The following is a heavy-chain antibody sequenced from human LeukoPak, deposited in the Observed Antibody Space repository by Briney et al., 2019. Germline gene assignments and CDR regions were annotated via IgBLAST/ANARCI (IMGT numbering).Heavy chain of an antibody. CDR2: IIPILGIA. CDR3: ARSTMVRGVIPIXDY. CDR1: GGTFSSYT. J-gene: IGHJ4*02. Sequence: GASVKVSCKASGGTFSSYTISWVRQAPGQGLEWMGRIIPILGIANYAQKFQGRVTITADKSTSTAYMELSSLRSEDTAVYYCARSTMVRGVIPIXDYXGQGXXVTVX. D-gene: IGHD3-10*01. V-gene: IGHV1-69*02.